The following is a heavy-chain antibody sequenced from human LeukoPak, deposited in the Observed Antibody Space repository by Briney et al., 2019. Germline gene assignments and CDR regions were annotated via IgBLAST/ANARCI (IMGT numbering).Heavy chain of an antibody. D-gene: IGHD5-12*01. Sequence: GGSLRLSCAASGFTVSDYYMSWIRQAPGKGLEWVSYISSSSGYTNYADSVKGRFTLSRDNAKNSVSLQMNSLRAEDTAVYYCARALRYSAYAATFDFWGQGTLVTVSS. CDR3: ARALRYSAYAATFDF. CDR1: GFTVSDYY. CDR2: ISSSSGYT. J-gene: IGHJ4*02. V-gene: IGHV3-11*05.